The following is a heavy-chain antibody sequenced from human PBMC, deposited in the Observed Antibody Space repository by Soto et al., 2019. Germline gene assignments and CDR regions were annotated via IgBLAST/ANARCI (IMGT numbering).Heavy chain of an antibody. CDR2: IYYSGST. J-gene: IGHJ3*02. Sequence: QVQLQESGPGLVKPSQTLSLTCTVSGGSISSGGYYWSWIRQHPGKGLEWIGYIYYSGSTYYNPSLKSGVTISVDTSKNQFTLKLSCVTAADTAVYYCASTVYCSSTSCYGVDAFDIWGQGTMVTVSS. V-gene: IGHV4-31*03. CDR1: GGSISSGGYY. D-gene: IGHD2-2*01. CDR3: ASTVYCSSTSCYGVDAFDI.